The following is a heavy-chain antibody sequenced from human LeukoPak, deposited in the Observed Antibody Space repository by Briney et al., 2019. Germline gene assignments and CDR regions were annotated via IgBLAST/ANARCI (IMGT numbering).Heavy chain of an antibody. CDR1: GYSISSGYY. J-gene: IGHJ4*02. Sequence: SETLSLTCTVSGYSISSGYYWGWIRQPPGKGLEWIGSIYHSGSTYYNPSLKSRVTISVDTSKNQFSLKLSSVTAADTGVYYCARDKIVGPTLFDFWGQGTLVTVSS. CDR3: ARDKIVGPTLFDF. V-gene: IGHV4-38-2*02. D-gene: IGHD1-26*01. CDR2: IYHSGST.